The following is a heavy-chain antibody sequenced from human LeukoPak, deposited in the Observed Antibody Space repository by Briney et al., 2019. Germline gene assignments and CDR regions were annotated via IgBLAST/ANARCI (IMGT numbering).Heavy chain of an antibody. CDR2: INHSGST. CDR1: GGSFSGYY. D-gene: IGHD6-13*01. Sequence: PSETLSLTCAVYGGSFSGYYWSWIRQPPGKGLEWIGEINHSGSTNYNPSLKSRVTISVDTSKNQFSLKLSSVTAADTAVYYCARGRAAGTLPFYYYYYGMDVWGQGTTVTVSS. V-gene: IGHV4-34*01. J-gene: IGHJ6*02. CDR3: ARGRAAGTLPFYYYYYGMDV.